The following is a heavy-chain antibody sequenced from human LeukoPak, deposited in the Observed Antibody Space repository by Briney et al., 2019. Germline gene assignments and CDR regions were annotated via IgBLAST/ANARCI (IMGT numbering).Heavy chain of an antibody. CDR1: GFTFSSYA. Sequence: QSGGSLRLSCAASGFTFSSYAMSWVRQAPGKGLEWVSAISGSGGSTYYADSVKGRFTISRDNSKNTLYLQMNSLRAEDTAVYYCAKDSHGSGSYYYLNWFDPWGQGTLVTVSS. J-gene: IGHJ5*02. D-gene: IGHD3-10*01. CDR3: AKDSHGSGSYYYLNWFDP. V-gene: IGHV3-23*01. CDR2: ISGSGGST.